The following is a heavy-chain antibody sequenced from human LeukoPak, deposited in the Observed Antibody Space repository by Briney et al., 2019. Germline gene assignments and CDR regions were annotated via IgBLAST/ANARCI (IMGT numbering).Heavy chain of an antibody. CDR3: ARDRDSSGYH. Sequence: PSETLSLTCTVSGGSISSGGYYWSWIRQHPGKGPEWIGYIYYSGSTYYNPSLKSRVTISVDTSKNQFSLKLNSVTAADTAVYYCARDRDSSGYHWGQGTLVTVSS. J-gene: IGHJ4*02. D-gene: IGHD3-22*01. CDR1: GGSISSGGYY. CDR2: IYYSGST. V-gene: IGHV4-31*03.